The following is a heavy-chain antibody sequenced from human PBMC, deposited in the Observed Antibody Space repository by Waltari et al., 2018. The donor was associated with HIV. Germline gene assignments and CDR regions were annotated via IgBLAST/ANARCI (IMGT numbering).Heavy chain of an antibody. D-gene: IGHD2-15*01. V-gene: IGHV1-2*02. CDR3: ALYCSGGNCFFDY. Sequence: QEQLVQSGAEVKKPGASVKVSCKASGYTFTDYYMHWVRQAPGQGLEWMGWINPKMGGTNDAQKFQGRVTMTRDTSISTSYMELSSLRSDDTAVYYCALYCSGGNCFFDYWGQGTLVTVSS. CDR2: INPKMGGT. CDR1: GYTFTDYY. J-gene: IGHJ4*02.